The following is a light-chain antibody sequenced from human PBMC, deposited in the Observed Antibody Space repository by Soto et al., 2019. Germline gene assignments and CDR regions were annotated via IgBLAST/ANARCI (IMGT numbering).Light chain of an antibody. J-gene: IGLJ1*01. CDR2: EVS. Sequence: QSALTQPASVSGSPGQSITISCTGTSSDVGGYIYVSWYQHHPGKAPKLMIYEVSNRPSGVSNRFSGSKSCNTASLTISGLQAEAEADYYCTSYTSSSSQVFGTGTKVTVL. CDR3: TSYTSSSSQV. CDR1: SSDVGGYIY. V-gene: IGLV2-14*01.